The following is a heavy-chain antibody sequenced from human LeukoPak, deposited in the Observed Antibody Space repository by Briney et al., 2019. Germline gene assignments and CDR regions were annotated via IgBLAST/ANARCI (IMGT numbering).Heavy chain of an antibody. V-gene: IGHV3-30*03. CDR1: GFTFSSYG. CDR2: ISSDESIK. Sequence: GGSLRLSCAASGFTFSSYGMHWVRQAPGKGLEWVAVISSDESIKYYAVSVKGRFTISRDSSKNTLYLQMNSLRAEDTAMYYXXXXXVPRYYFYYMDVWGKGTTVTVSS. CDR3: XXXXVPRYYFYYMDV. J-gene: IGHJ6*03.